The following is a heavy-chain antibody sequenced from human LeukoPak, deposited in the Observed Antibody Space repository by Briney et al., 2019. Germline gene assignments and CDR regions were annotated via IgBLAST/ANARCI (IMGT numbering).Heavy chain of an antibody. CDR1: GFTFSSYG. V-gene: IGHV3-30*02. CDR2: IRYDGSNK. J-gene: IGHJ4*02. D-gene: IGHD3-22*01. Sequence: GGSLRLSCAASGFTFSSYGMHWVRQAPGKGLEWVAFIRYDGSNKYYADSVKGRFTISRDNSKNTLYLQMNSLRAEDTAVYYCAKTTEYYYDSSGYLRYWGQGTLVTVSS. CDR3: AKTTEYYYDSSGYLRY.